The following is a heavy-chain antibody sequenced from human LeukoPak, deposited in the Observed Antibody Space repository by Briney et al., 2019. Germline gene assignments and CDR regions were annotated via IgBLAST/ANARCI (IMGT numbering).Heavy chain of an antibody. Sequence: SETLSLTCTVSGGSISSSSYYWGWIRQPPGKGLEWIGYIYHSGSTYYNPSLKSRVTISVDRSKNQFSLKLSSVTAADTAVYYCASFSSGWYFDYWGQGTLVTVSS. CDR2: IYHSGST. V-gene: IGHV4-30-2*01. CDR3: ASFSSGWYFDY. D-gene: IGHD6-19*01. J-gene: IGHJ4*02. CDR1: GGSISSSSYY.